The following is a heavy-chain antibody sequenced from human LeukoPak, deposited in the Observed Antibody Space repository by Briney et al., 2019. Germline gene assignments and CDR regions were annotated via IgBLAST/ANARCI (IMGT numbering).Heavy chain of an antibody. J-gene: IGHJ3*02. Sequence: ASVKVSCKASGYTFTSYDINWVRQATGQGLEWMGWMNPNSGNTGYAQKFQGRVTMTRNTSISTAYMELSSLRSEDTAVYYCARPATVVTPDAFDIWGQGTMVTVSS. V-gene: IGHV1-8*01. CDR3: ARPATVVTPDAFDI. D-gene: IGHD4-23*01. CDR1: GYTFTSYD. CDR2: MNPNSGNT.